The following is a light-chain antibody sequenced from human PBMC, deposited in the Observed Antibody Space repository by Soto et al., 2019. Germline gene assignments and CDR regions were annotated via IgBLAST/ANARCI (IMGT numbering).Light chain of an antibody. Sequence: DIQMTQSPSSLSASVVDTVTITCRASQNIGRFLSWLQDTPGQAPRLLMYASSVLQSGVPPRFSGTVSRTEFTLTIATLQPEDSATYYCQQSSRTPITLGQGTRLESK. CDR1: QNIGRF. CDR3: QQSSRTPIT. V-gene: IGKV1-39*01. CDR2: ASS. J-gene: IGKJ5*01.